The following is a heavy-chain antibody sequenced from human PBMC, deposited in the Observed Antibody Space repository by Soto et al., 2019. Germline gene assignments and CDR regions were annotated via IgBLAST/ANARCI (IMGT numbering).Heavy chain of an antibody. D-gene: IGHD6-13*01. Sequence: QVQLQESGPGLVKPSQTLSLTCTVSGGSISSGGYYWSWIRQHPGQGLEWIGYIYYSGRNYYNPSLNSRITISVDTSKIQSSLKLSSVSAADTAVYYCARGAHYSSPFRWFDPWGQGTLVTVSS. CDR2: IYYSGRN. CDR3: ARGAHYSSPFRWFDP. J-gene: IGHJ5*02. V-gene: IGHV4-31*03. CDR1: GGSISSGGYY.